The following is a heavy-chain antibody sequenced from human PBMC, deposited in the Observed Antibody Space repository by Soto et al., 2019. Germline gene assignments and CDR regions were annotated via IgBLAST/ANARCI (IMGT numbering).Heavy chain of an antibody. V-gene: IGHV3-30*04. CDR1: GFDFSSYA. D-gene: IGHD3-16*01. J-gene: IGHJ6*02. Sequence: QVQLVESGGGVVQPGASLKLSCEASGFDFSSYAMHWVRQAPGKGLEWVGVISYDVNYIYYADSVKGRFTISRDNSTNPLYVQENSLRPEDTAVYYCTKGILSATIGPYAMAVWGQGTTVTVSS. CDR2: ISYDVNYI. CDR3: TKGILSATIGPYAMAV.